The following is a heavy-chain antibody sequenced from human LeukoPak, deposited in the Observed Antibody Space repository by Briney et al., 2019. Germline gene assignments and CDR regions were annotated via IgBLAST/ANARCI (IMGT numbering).Heavy chain of an antibody. J-gene: IGHJ6*02. CDR2: LSCGGSSV. Sequence: PGGSLRLSCAACGFTFNTYEMMWVRQAPGKGLEWGSYLSCGGSSVYYADSVKGRFTISRDNEKNSLYLQMNSLRAEDTAVYYCARRQFYYYGMDVWGQGTTVTVSS. V-gene: IGHV3-48*03. CDR1: GFTFNTYE. D-gene: IGHD5-24*01. CDR3: ARRQFYYYGMDV.